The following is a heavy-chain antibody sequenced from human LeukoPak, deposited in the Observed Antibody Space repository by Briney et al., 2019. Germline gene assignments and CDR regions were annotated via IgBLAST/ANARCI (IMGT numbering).Heavy chain of an antibody. Sequence: SGTLSLTGTGSGGSISRYSWSWIRRPPGKGLVWIAYISDIGSINYNPSLKSRVTISLDTSKNQFSLKLSSVTAADTAVYYCAGHHPRNTVDFWGQGTLVTVSS. V-gene: IGHV4-59*08. CDR2: ISDIGSI. CDR3: AGHHPRNTVDF. D-gene: IGHD2/OR15-2a*01. CDR1: GGSISRYS. J-gene: IGHJ4*02.